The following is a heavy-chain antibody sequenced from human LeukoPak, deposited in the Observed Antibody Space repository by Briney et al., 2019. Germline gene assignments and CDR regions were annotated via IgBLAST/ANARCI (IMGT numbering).Heavy chain of an antibody. CDR1: GFTFDDYG. Sequence: GGSLRLSXAASGFTFDDYGMCWVRQAPGKGLEWVSDINWNGDSTGYADSVKGRFTISRDNAKNSLYLQMNSLRAEDTALYYCARRESSYQNYYYYYHMDVWGKGTTVTVSS. CDR3: ARRESSYQNYYYYYHMDV. CDR2: INWNGDST. J-gene: IGHJ6*03. V-gene: IGHV3-20*04. D-gene: IGHD3-16*02.